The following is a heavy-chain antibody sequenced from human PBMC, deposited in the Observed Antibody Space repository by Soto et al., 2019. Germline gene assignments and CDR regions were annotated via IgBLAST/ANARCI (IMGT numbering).Heavy chain of an antibody. Sequence: EVQLLESGGSFVQPGGSLRLSCAATGFTFSVYAMTWVRQAPGKGLEWVSAVTANGGSTYSADSVKGRFTISRDNSKNPLFLQMNSLRAEDTAVYYCASLGVGDWANYYYYYGMDVWGQGTTVTVSS. J-gene: IGHJ6*02. CDR3: ASLGVGDWANYYYYYGMDV. D-gene: IGHD2-21*02. CDR1: GFTFSVYA. CDR2: VTANGGST. V-gene: IGHV3-23*01.